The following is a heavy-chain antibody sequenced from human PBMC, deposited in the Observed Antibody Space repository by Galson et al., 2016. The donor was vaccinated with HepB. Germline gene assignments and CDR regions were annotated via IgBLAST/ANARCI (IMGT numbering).Heavy chain of an antibody. CDR1: GFRFSDYY. V-gene: IGHV3-11*06. D-gene: IGHD3-10*01. CDR3: ARDRGLVGSGYFYVDV. J-gene: IGHJ6*03. CDR2: ITTTNSHT. Sequence: SLRLSCAASGFRFSDYYMSWIRQAPGKGLEWISYITTTNSHTDYADSVKGRFIISRDNARNLLYLQMDSLRVEDTAMYYCARDRGLVGSGYFYVDVWGKGTTVTVSS.